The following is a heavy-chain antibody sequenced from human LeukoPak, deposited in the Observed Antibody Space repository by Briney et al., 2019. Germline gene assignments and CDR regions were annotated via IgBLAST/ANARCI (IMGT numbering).Heavy chain of an antibody. CDR3: ASLFGGVIDS. V-gene: IGHV4-59*01. CDR1: GGSISSYY. CDR2: IYYSGST. Sequence: PSETLSLTCTVSGGSISSYYWSWIRQPPGKGLEWIGYIYYSGSTNYNPSLKSRVTISVDTSKNQFSLKLSSVTAADTAVYYCASLFGGVIDSWGQGTLVTVSS. J-gene: IGHJ4*02. D-gene: IGHD3-16*01.